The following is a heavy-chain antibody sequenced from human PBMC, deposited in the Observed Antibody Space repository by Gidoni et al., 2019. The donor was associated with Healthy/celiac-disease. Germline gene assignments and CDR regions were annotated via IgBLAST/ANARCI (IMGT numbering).Heavy chain of an antibody. CDR2: INHSGST. J-gene: IGHJ6*03. Sequence: QVKLQQWGAGLLKPSEIMSLTCAGYGGSFSGYYWSWIRQPPGKGLEWIGEINHSGSTNYNPSLKSRVTISADTSTNQFSLKLSSVAAADTAVYYCARGGVIAALPALNYMDVLGKGTTVTVSS. CDR1: GGSFSGYY. V-gene: IGHV4-34*01. CDR3: ARGGVIAALPALNYMDV. D-gene: IGHD6-6*01.